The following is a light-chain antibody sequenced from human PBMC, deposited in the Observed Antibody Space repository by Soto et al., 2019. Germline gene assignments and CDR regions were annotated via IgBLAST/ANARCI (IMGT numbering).Light chain of an antibody. CDR3: CSYAGSSTLGV. J-gene: IGLJ1*01. CDR2: ESS. CDR1: SSDVGSYNL. Sequence: QSALTQPASVSGSPGQSITISCTGTSSDVGSYNLVSWYQQHPGKAPKLIICESSKRPSGVSNRFSGSKSGNTASLTISGLQAEDEADHYCCSYAGSSTLGVLGTGTKLTVL. V-gene: IGLV2-23*01.